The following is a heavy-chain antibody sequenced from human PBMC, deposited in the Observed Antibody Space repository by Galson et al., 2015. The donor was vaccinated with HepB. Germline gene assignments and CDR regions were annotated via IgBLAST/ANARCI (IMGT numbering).Heavy chain of an antibody. CDR1: GDSISNDRW. V-gene: IGHV4-4*02. CDR3: ARAKEGRGYFDY. D-gene: IGHD3-10*01. Sequence: ETLALTCAVPGDSISNDRWWSWVRQPPGEGLEWTGEAYHSGGTKYRPALKTRVTIPVDKPKKQFSLKLTSVTAADTAVYYCARAKEGRGYFDYWGQGTLVTVSS. J-gene: IGHJ4*02. CDR2: AYHSGGT.